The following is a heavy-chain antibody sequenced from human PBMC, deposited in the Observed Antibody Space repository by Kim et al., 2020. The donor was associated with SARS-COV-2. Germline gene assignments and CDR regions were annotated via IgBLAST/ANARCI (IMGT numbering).Heavy chain of an antibody. CDR3: AGEKGTGRWFDP. D-gene: IGHD2-8*02. Sequence: TEARKLKGRVTITTDTSTSTAYMEMRSLRSDDTAVYYCAGEKGTGRWFDPWGQGTLVTVSS. J-gene: IGHJ5*02. V-gene: IGHV1-18*01.